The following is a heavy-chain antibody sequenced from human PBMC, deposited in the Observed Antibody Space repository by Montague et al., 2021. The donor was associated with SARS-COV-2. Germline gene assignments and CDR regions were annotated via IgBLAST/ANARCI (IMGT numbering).Heavy chain of an antibody. Sequence: SETLSLTCAVYGGSFSGYYWSWIRQPPGKGLEWIGEINHSGSTNYNPSXXSRVTISVDTSKNQFSLKLSSVPAADTAVYYCARGRRILLWFGELLPGGDYYGMDVWGQGTTVTVSS. CDR1: GGSFSGYY. CDR2: INHSGST. CDR3: ARGRRILLWFGELLPGGDYYGMDV. D-gene: IGHD3-10*01. V-gene: IGHV4-34*01. J-gene: IGHJ6*02.